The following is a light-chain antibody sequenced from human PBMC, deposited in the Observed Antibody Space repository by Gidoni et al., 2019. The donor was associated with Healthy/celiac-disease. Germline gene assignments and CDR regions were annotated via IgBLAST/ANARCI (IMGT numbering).Light chain of an antibody. Sequence: EMVLKQSPGTLSLSPGERATLSCRASQRVSSSYLAWYQQKPGQAPRLLIYGASSRATGIPDRFSGSGSGTDFTLTISRLEPEDFAVYYCQQYGSSPRTFGPGTKVDIK. J-gene: IGKJ3*01. CDR3: QQYGSSPRT. CDR1: QRVSSSY. CDR2: GAS. V-gene: IGKV3-20*01.